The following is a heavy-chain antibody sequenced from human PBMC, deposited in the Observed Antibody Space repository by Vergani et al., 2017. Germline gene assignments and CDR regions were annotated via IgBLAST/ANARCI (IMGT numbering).Heavy chain of an antibody. J-gene: IGHJ4*02. CDR2: ISSSGSTI. D-gene: IGHD4-17*01. Sequence: QVQLQESGPGLVKPSQTLSLTCTVSGGSISSGGYYWSWIRQAPGKGLEWVSYISSSGSTIYYADSVKGRFTISRDNAKNSLYLQMNSLRAEDTAVYYCARLAYGDYVFSYWGQGTLVTVSS. V-gene: IGHV3-11*01. CDR1: GGSISSGGYY. CDR3: ARLAYGDYVFSY.